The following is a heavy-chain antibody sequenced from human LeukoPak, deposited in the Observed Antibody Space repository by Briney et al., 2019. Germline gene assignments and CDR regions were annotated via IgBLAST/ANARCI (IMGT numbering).Heavy chain of an antibody. CDR1: GYTFYSYG. J-gene: IGHJ4*02. CDR3: VRDGRFEYSHFYYFDY. V-gene: IGHV1-18*01. D-gene: IGHD5-12*01. Sequence: ASVKVSCKASGYTFYSYGISWVRQAPGQGLEWMAGSSVYNDNRRYAQNFQGRVTLTTDKSTSTAYMELRSLKSDDTATYYCVRDGRFEYSHFYYFDYWGQGTQVTVSS. CDR2: SSVYNDNR.